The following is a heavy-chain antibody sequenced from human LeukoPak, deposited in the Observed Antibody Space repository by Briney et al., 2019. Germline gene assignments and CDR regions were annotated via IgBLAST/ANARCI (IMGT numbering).Heavy chain of an antibody. CDR2: INPNSGGT. J-gene: IGHJ5*02. Sequence: ASVKVSCTAAGYTFTGYYMHWVRQAPGQGLERMGWINPNSGGTNYAQRFQGRVTLTSDTSIRTAYMELSRMRSDDTAVYYCARGYYYGSDPFDPWGQGTLVTVSS. D-gene: IGHD3-10*01. CDR3: ARGYYYGSDPFDP. V-gene: IGHV1-2*02. CDR1: GYTFTGYY.